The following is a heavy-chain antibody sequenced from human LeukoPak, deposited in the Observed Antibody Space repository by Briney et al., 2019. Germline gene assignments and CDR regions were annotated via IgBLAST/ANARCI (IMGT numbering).Heavy chain of an antibody. J-gene: IGHJ4*02. D-gene: IGHD3-22*01. CDR1: DDSITMYY. CDR3: ATATYYDSSGYES. V-gene: IGHV4-59*01. CDR2: IYYSGST. Sequence: SETLSLTCSVSDDSITMYYWSWIRQPPGKGLEWIGYIYYSGSTNYNPSLKSRVTISVDTSKNQFSLKLSSVTAADTAVYYCATATYYDSSGYESWGQGTLVTVSS.